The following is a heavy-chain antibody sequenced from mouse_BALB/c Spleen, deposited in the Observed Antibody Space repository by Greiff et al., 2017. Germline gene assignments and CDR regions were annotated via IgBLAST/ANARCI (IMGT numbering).Heavy chain of an antibody. CDR1: GFTFSSFG. J-gene: IGHJ4*01. V-gene: IGHV5-17*02. D-gene: IGHD2-1*01. CDR3: ARNYGNFYYAMDY. CDR2: ISSCSSTI. Sequence: DVLLVESGGGLVQPGGSRKLSCAASGFTFSSFGMHWVRQAPEKGLEWVAYISSCSSTIYYADTVKGRFTISRDNPKNTLFLQMTSLRSEDTAMYYCARNYGNFYYAMDYWGQGTSVTVSS.